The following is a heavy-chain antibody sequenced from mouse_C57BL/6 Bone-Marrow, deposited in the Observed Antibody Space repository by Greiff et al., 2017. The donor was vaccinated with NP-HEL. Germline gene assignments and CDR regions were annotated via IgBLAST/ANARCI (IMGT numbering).Heavy chain of an antibody. CDR1: GFSLTSYG. CDR2: IWSGGST. J-gene: IGHJ3*01. CDR3: APHWAWFAY. V-gene: IGHV2-2*01. Sequence: VQGVESGPGLVQPSQSLSITCTVSGFSLTSYGVHWVRQSPGKGLEWLGVIWSGGSTDYNAAFISRLSISKDNSKSQVFFKMNSRQADDTAIYYCAPHWAWFAYWGQGTLVTVSA. D-gene: IGHD4-1*01.